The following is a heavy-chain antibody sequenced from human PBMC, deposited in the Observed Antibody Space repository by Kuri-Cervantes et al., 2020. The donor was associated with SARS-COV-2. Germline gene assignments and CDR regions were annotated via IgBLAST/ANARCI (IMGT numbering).Heavy chain of an antibody. CDR2: INHSGNT. D-gene: IGHD6-13*01. CDR1: GGSFSDYY. CDR3: FSWFFGN. V-gene: IGHV4-34*01. Sequence: SETLSLTCAVYGGSFSDYYWSWVRQPPGKGLEWIGEINHSGNTNYDPSLKSRVTISIDTSKNQFSLKLSSVTAADTAVYYCFSWFFGNWGQGTLVTVSS. J-gene: IGHJ4*02.